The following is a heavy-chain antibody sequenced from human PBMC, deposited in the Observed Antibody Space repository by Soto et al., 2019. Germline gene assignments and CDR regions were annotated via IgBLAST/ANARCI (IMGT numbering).Heavy chain of an antibody. CDR3: ARGPLWRDY. J-gene: IGHJ4*02. D-gene: IGHD5-18*01. CDR1: GGSISSSSYY. V-gene: IGHV4-39*07. Sequence: SETLSLTCTVSGGSISSSSYYWGWIRQPPGKGLEWIGSIYYSGSTNYNPSLKSRVTISVDTSKNQFSLKLSSVTAADTAVYYCARGPLWRDYWGQGTLVTVSS. CDR2: IYYSGST.